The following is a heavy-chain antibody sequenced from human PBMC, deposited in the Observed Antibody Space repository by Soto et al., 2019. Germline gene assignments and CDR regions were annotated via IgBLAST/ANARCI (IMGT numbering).Heavy chain of an antibody. Sequence: ASLKGSCKTSGYTFTNNDINWVVQAPGEGLEWIGWMNTNTNTTDSAEVFEGRVSLTWDTSISTAYMQLNSLKIDDTAVYYCSRDGIPNSSSPFVIGHWGRGTLVTVSS. V-gene: IGHV1-8*01. J-gene: IGHJ5*02. D-gene: IGHD6-6*01. CDR3: SRDGIPNSSSPFVIGH. CDR2: MNTNTNTT. CDR1: GYTFTNND.